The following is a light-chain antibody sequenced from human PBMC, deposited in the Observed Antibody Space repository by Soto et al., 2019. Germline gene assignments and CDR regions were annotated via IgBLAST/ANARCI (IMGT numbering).Light chain of an antibody. CDR3: QQYVSSPLT. Sequence: EIVLTQSPGTLSLSPGERATLSCRASQSVSSSYLAWYQQKPGQAPRLLIYGASSRATGIPDRFSGSGSGTDFTLNISRLEPEDFAVYYWQQYVSSPLTFGQGTRLEIK. CDR2: GAS. J-gene: IGKJ5*01. CDR1: QSVSSSY. V-gene: IGKV3-20*01.